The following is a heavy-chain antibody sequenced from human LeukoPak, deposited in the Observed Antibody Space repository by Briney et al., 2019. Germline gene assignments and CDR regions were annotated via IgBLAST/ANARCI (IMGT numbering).Heavy chain of an antibody. CDR2: INLRNGQF. J-gene: IGHJ4*02. CDR3: ARDPQYTFGYPTSDY. D-gene: IGHD2-2*03. V-gene: IGHV1-2*02. Sequence: ASVKVSCKASGYIFTDYHLHWVRQAPGQGLEWMGDINLRNGQFKFAKKFQGRATMTRDPSISTLYMDLSGLTPDDTAVYYCARDPQYTFGYPTSDYWGQGTLVTVSS. CDR1: GYIFTDYH.